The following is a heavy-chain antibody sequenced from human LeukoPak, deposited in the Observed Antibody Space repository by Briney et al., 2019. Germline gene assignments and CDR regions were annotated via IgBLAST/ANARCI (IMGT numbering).Heavy chain of an antibody. J-gene: IGHJ5*02. CDR3: ARALEGYSGYDSMVLRWFDP. V-gene: IGHV1-69*13. D-gene: IGHD5-12*01. CDR2: IIPIFGTA. CDR1: GGTFSSYA. Sequence: AASVKVSCKASGGTFSSYAISWVRQAPGQGLEWMGGIIPIFGTANYAQKFQGRVTITADESTSTAYMELSSLRSEDTAVYYCARALEGYSGYDSMVLRWFDPWGQGTLVTVSS.